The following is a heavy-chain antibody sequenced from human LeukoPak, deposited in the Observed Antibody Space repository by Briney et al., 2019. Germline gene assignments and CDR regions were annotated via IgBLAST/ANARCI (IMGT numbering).Heavy chain of an antibody. Sequence: GGSLRLSCVGSGYSFDEYAMHWVRQAPGKGLEWVSGINWKSDKIGYADSVKGRFTISRDNSKNSLYLQMNSLRVEDTALYYCAKDRYCTSSSCPIDYWGQGTMVTVSS. CDR1: GYSFDEYA. J-gene: IGHJ4*02. D-gene: IGHD2-2*01. CDR2: INWKSDKI. CDR3: AKDRYCTSSSCPIDY. V-gene: IGHV3-9*01.